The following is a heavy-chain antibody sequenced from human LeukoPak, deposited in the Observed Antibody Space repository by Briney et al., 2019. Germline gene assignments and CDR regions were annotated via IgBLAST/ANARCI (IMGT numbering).Heavy chain of an antibody. D-gene: IGHD2-2*02. CDR1: GFTFSSYS. Sequence: GGSLRLSCAASGFTFSSYSMHWVRQAPGKGLEWVAVISYDGNNKYDADSVKGQFTISRDNSKNTLYLQMNSLRAEDTAVYYCARLPGYCSSNSCYKMTIPFDYWGQGTPVTVSS. CDR3: ARLPGYCSSNSCYKMTIPFDY. V-gene: IGHV3-30-3*01. J-gene: IGHJ4*02. CDR2: ISYDGNNK.